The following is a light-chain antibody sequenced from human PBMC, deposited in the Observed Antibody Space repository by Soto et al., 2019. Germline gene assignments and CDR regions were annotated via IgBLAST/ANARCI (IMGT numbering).Light chain of an antibody. CDR3: QQHNSHPRK. CDR2: TAS. V-gene: IGKV1-5*03. CDR1: QSISTW. J-gene: IGKJ1*01. Sequence: DIQMTQSPSTLSASVGDRVTITCRASQSISTWLAWYQQKPGKAPKLLIYTASNLERGVPSRFSGSGSGTEFTLTISSLQPDDFATYYCQQHNSHPRKFGQGTKVEIK.